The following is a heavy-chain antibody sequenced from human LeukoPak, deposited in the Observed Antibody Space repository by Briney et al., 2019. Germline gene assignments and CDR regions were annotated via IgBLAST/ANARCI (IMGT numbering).Heavy chain of an antibody. V-gene: IGHV3-43*02. CDR2: ISGDGGST. J-gene: IGHJ4*02. CDR1: GFTFDDYA. Sequence: PGGSLRLSXAASGFTFDDYAMHWVRQAPGKGLEWVSLISGDGGSTYYADSVKGRFTISRDNSKNSLYLQMNSLRTEDTALYYCAKGGCSGGSCYLDYWGQGTLVTVSS. CDR3: AKGGCSGGSCYLDY. D-gene: IGHD2-15*01.